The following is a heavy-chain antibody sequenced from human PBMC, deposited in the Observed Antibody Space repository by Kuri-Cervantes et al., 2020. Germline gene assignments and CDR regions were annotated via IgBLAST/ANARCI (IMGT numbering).Heavy chain of an antibody. CDR1: GYTFTSYA. D-gene: IGHD1-7*01. J-gene: IGHJ5*02. CDR3: ARVAICNWNYAYWFDP. Sequence: ASVKVSCKASGYTFTSYAMHWVRQAPGQRLEWMGWISAYNGNTNYAQKLQGRVTMTTDTSTSTAYMELRSLRSDDTAVYYCARVAICNWNYAYWFDPWGQGTLVTVSS. V-gene: IGHV1-18*01. CDR2: ISAYNGNT.